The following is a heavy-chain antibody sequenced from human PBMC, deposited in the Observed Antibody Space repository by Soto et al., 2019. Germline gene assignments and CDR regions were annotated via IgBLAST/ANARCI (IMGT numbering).Heavy chain of an antibody. CDR3: AKDLISVAGVYNWFDP. Sequence: PGGSLRLSCAASGFTFSSYAMSWVRQAPRKGLEWVSAISAGGGNTYYADSVKGRFTISRDNSKNTLYLQMDSLRAEDTAIYYCAKDLISVAGVYNWFDPWGQGTLVTVSS. CDR2: ISAGGGNT. CDR1: GFTFSSYA. D-gene: IGHD6-19*01. J-gene: IGHJ5*02. V-gene: IGHV3-23*01.